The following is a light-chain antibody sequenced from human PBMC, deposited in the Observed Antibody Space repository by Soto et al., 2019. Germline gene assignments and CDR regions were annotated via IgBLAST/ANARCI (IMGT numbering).Light chain of an antibody. CDR1: QSVSSSF. Sequence: EIVLTQSPGTLSLSPGERATLSCRASQSVSSSFLAWYQQKPGQAPRLLIYGASSRATGIPNRFSGSGSGTDFTLTISRLEPKDFAVYYCQQYSRSPLTFGGGTKVEIK. CDR3: QQYSRSPLT. CDR2: GAS. J-gene: IGKJ4*01. V-gene: IGKV3-20*01.